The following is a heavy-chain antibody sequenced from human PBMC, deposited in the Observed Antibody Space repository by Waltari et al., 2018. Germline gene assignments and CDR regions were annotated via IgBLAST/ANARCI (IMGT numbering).Heavy chain of an antibody. CDR3: ATTPGYFDY. Sequence: QVQMVESGGGVVQPGRSLRLSCEASGFSFRTYGMHWVRQAPGKGLEWVAVIWYDGSKKYYADSVKGRFTISRDNSKNMLYLQMKSLRTEDTAVYYCATTPGYFDYWGQGTLVTVSS. V-gene: IGHV3-33*08. CDR2: IWYDGSKK. J-gene: IGHJ4*02. CDR1: GFSFRTYG.